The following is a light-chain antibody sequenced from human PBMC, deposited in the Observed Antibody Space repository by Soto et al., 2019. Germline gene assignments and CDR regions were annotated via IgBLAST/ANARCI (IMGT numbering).Light chain of an antibody. CDR3: QQYNSYWT. J-gene: IGKJ1*01. V-gene: IGKV3D-15*01. CDR1: QSSSRS. Sequence: EIVLTQSPAIMSVPPGERATLSCRARQSSSRSLAWYQQTPGQAPRLLIYGASSRATGIPDRFSGSWSGTEFTLTISSLQPDDFATYYCQQYNSYWTFGQGTKVDIK. CDR2: GAS.